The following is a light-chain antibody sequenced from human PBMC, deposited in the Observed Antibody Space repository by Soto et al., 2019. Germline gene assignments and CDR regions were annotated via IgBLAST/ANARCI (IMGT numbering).Light chain of an antibody. CDR1: QDISNY. CDR3: QQYDSLPLT. CDR2: DAS. Sequence: DIQMTQSPSSLSSSVGDRVTITCQASQDISNYLNWYQQKPGKAPRLLIYDASSWATGIPSRFSGGGSGTDFTFTISSLQPEDIAAYYRQQYDSLPLTFGGGTKVDIK. J-gene: IGKJ4*01. V-gene: IGKV1-33*01.